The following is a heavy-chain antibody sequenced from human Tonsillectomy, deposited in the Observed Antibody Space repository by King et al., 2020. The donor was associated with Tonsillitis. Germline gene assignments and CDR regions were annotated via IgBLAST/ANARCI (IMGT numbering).Heavy chain of an antibody. V-gene: IGHV3-21*01. CDR2: ISSSSSYI. Sequence: VQLVESGGGLVKPGGSLKLSCAASGFTFSSYSMNWVRQAPGKGLEWVSSISSSSSYIYYADSVKGRFTISRDNAKNSLYLQMNSLRAEDTAVYYCLRVVETAPYYYGMDVWGQGTTVTVSS. CDR1: GFTFSSYS. CDR3: LRVVETAPYYYGMDV. J-gene: IGHJ6*02. D-gene: IGHD2-21*02.